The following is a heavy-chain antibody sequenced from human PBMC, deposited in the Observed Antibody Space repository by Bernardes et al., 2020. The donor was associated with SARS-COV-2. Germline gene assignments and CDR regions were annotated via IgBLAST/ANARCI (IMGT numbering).Heavy chain of an antibody. CDR2: TYSSGIT. CDR3: ARHGFYRKVTAIPSWFLEAFDI. CDR1: GYSISSGSFF. D-gene: IGHD2-21*02. V-gene: IGHV4-61*02. J-gene: IGHJ3*02. Sequence: SETLSLTCSVSGYSISSGSFFWSWLLQPAGKGLEWIGRTYSSGITYYNPSLKSRVTISVDTSKNQFSLKLSSVTAADTAVYYCARHGFYRKVTAIPSWFLEAFDIWGQGTRVTVSS.